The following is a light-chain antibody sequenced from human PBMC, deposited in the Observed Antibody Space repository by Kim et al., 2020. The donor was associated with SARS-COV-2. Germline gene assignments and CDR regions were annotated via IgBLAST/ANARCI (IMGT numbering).Light chain of an antibody. V-gene: IGKV3-15*01. J-gene: IGKJ1*01. CDR2: AAS. Sequence: VSQGESATLSCRASQNVDYNLAWNQQRPGQAPRLLIYAASTRAAGFPARFSGRGSGTEFTLTISSLESEDFAVYYCQQYTNWPRTFGQGTKVDIK. CDR3: QQYTNWPRT. CDR1: QNVDYN.